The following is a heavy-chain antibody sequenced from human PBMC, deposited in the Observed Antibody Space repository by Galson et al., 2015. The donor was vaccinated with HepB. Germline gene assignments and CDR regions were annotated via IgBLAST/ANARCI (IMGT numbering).Heavy chain of an antibody. CDR2: IKSKGGGGTI. Sequence: SLRLSCAVSGLKFSDAWMLWVRQVPGKGLEWVGRIKSKGGGGTINYAAPVEGRFTISRDDSKNTLYLQMNSLKTEDTAVYYCTTLAITMIVVVLDYWGQGTLVTVSS. D-gene: IGHD3-22*01. CDR3: TTLAITMIVVVLDY. CDR1: GLKFSDAW. J-gene: IGHJ4*02. V-gene: IGHV3-15*06.